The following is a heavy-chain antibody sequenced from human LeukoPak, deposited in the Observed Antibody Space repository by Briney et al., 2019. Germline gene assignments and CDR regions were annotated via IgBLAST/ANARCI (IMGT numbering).Heavy chain of an antibody. J-gene: IGHJ4*02. Sequence: GGSLRLSCAASRFGFSNYWMSWVRQAPGKGLEWVANIKEDGSEKYYVDSVKGRFTISRDNAKNSLYLQMNSLRAEDTAVYYCVTGRYSHGFWGPGTLVTVSS. CDR2: IKEDGSEK. CDR3: VTGRYSHGF. D-gene: IGHD5-18*01. CDR1: RFGFSNYW. V-gene: IGHV3-7*05.